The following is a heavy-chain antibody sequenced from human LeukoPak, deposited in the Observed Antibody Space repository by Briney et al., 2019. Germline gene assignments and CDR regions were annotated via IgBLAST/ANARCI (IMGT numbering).Heavy chain of an antibody. CDR1: GGTFSSYA. V-gene: IGHV1-69*04. CDR3: ARGSGSFHHFDY. D-gene: IGHD1-26*01. Sequence: SVKVSCKASGGTFSSYAISWVRQAPGPGLEWMGRIIPILGIANYAQKFQGRVTITADKSTSTAYMELSSLRSEDTAVYYCARGSGSFHHFDYWGQGTLVTVSS. J-gene: IGHJ4*02. CDR2: IIPILGIA.